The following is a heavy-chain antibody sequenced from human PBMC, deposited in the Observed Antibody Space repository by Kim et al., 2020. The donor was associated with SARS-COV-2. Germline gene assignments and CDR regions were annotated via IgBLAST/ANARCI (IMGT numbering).Heavy chain of an antibody. V-gene: IGHV1-46*01. CDR2: INPSGGST. CDR1: GYTFTSYY. Sequence: ASVKVSCKASGYTFTSYYMHWVRQAPGQGLEWMGIINPSGGSTSYAQKFQGRVTMTRDTSTSTVYMELSSLRSEDTAVYYCAREMSSIAAATTHFYGMDVWGQGTTGTVSS. D-gene: IGHD6-13*01. CDR3: AREMSSIAAATTHFYGMDV. J-gene: IGHJ6*02.